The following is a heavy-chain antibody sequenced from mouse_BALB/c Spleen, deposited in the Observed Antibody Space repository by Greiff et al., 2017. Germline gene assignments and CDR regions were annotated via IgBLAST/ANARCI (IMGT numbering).Heavy chain of an antibody. V-gene: IGHV2-2*02. J-gene: IGHJ3*01. D-gene: IGHD3-3*01. CDR2: IWSGGST. CDR3: ARNWGDH. Sequence: QVQLKESGPGLVKPSQSLSITCTASGFALTSYGVHWVRQSPGKGLEWLGVIWSGGSTDYYAAFISRLSISKDNSNSQVFFIMNRVQANDAAIYYWARNWGDHWGQGTLVTVSA. CDR1: GFALTSYG.